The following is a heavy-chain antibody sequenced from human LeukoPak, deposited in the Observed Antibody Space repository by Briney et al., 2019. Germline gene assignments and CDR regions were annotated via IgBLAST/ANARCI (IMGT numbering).Heavy chain of an antibody. CDR3: AKDRPNYHETNGHYYRRDGDS. CDR2: INSDGSTT. D-gene: IGHD3-22*01. CDR1: GFTFSTYW. Sequence: GGSLRLSCAASGFTFSTYWMHWVRQAPGKGLVWVSRINSDGSTTTYADSVKGRFTISRDNAKSTLYLQMNSLRAEDTSIYYCAKDRPNYHETNGHYYRRDGDSWGQGTLVTVSS. J-gene: IGHJ5*01. V-gene: IGHV3-74*01.